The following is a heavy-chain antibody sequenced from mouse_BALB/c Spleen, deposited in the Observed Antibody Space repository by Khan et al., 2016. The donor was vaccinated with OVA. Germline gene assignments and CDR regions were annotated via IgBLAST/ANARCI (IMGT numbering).Heavy chain of an antibody. J-gene: IGHJ2*01. D-gene: IGHD1-1*01. CDR1: GYSITSDYA. CDR2: ISYSGYT. Sequence: EVQLQESGPGLVKPSQSLALTCTVTGYSITSDYAWNWIRQFPGNKLEWMGYISYSGYTSYNPSLKSRISLTRDTSTNQFFLQLNSVTTEDTATYFCARDYGYIEYWGQGTTLTVSS. CDR3: ARDYGYIEY. V-gene: IGHV3-2*02.